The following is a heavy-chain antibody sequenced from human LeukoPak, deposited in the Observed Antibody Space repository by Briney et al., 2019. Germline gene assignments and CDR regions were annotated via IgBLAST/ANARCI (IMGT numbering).Heavy chain of an antibody. CDR1: GXTFSSYT. CDR3: ARSVTAANWFDP. J-gene: IGHJ5*02. CDR2: ISGSSSTYI. V-gene: IGHV3-21*01. Sequence: PGGSLRLSCAASGXTFSSYTMNWVRQAPGKGLEWISSISGSSSTYIYYSDSVQGRFSISRDNAKNSLSLQMNSLRAEDTAVYYCARSVTAANWFDPWGQGTLVTVSS. D-gene: IGHD2-21*02.